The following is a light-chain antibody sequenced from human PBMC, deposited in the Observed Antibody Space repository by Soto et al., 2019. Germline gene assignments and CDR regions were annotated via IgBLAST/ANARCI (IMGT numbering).Light chain of an antibody. J-gene: IGLJ1*01. V-gene: IGLV2-14*03. Sequence: QSVLTQPASVSGSLGQSITLSCTGSGGDIGAYNYVSWYQQHPGKAPKLIIYGVTHRPSGFSSRFSASKSAYTASLTISALPAEDEADYYCSSFTTTYFHVFGPGTKLTVL. CDR1: GGDIGAYNY. CDR2: GVT. CDR3: SSFTTTYFHV.